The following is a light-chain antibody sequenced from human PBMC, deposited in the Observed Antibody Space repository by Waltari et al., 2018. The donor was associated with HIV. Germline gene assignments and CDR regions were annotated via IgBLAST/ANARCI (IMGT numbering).Light chain of an antibody. Sequence: QSALTQPASVSGSPGQSITISCTGTSSDIGSYNLVSWYQQYPDKAPKLMIYEVSKRPSGVSNRFSGSKSGNTASLTISGLQAEDEADYHCCSYAGSSTFEFGGGTKLTVL. CDR2: EVS. CDR1: SSDIGSYNL. V-gene: IGLV2-23*02. J-gene: IGLJ2*01. CDR3: CSYAGSSTFE.